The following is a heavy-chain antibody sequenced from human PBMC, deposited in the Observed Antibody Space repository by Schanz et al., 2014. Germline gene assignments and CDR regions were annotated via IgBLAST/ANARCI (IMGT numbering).Heavy chain of an antibody. J-gene: IGHJ4*02. CDR3: ARESSNGIVLVPGGDFDH. CDR2: ISGSGGST. V-gene: IGHV3-23*04. Sequence: EVQLVESGGGLVQPGGSLRLSCAASGFTFSSYWMHWVRQAPGKGLEWVSAISGSGGSTYYADSVKGRFTISRDNSKNTVYLQMNSLRPGDTAVYYCARESSNGIVLVPGGDFDHWGQGILVTVSS. CDR1: GFTFSSYW. D-gene: IGHD2-2*01.